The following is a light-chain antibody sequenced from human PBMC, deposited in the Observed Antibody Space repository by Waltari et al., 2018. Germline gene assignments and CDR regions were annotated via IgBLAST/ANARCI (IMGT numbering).Light chain of an antibody. Sequence: IVLTQSPGTLSLSPGERATLSCRASETVPAGYLAWYQQKPGHSPRLLIYGVSIRATDIPDRFSGSESGTDFTLTVSRLEPEDFAVYYCQQYGSSPWTFGQGTRVEI. CDR1: ETVPAGY. J-gene: IGKJ1*01. CDR2: GVS. CDR3: QQYGSSPWT. V-gene: IGKV3-20*01.